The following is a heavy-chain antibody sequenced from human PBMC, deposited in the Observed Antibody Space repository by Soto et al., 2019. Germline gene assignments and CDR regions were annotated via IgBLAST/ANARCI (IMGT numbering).Heavy chain of an antibody. D-gene: IGHD7-27*01. J-gene: IGHJ4*02. V-gene: IGHV3-13*05. CDR2: IGTAGDP. Sequence: GGSLRLSCAASGFTFSSYDMHWVRQATGKGLEWVSAIGTAGDPYYPGSVKGRFTISRENAKNSLCLQMNSLRAGDTAVYYCARAPSTGELDYWGQGTLVTVSS. CDR1: GFTFSSYD. CDR3: ARAPSTGELDY.